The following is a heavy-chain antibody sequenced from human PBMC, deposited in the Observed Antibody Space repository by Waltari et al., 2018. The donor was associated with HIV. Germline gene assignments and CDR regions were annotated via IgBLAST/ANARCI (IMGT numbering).Heavy chain of an antibody. V-gene: IGHV4-61*02. CDR2: IHTSGST. CDR3: VRESRVYGRDSSYNWFDP. CDR1: GGSIVSGNYY. D-gene: IGHD2-21*02. Sequence: QVQLQESGPGLVKPSQTLSLTCTVSGGSIVSGNYYWSWIRQPAGKGLEWIGRIHTSGSTTYNPSLQSRVTISRDTSKNQFSLNLNSVTGADSAVYYCVRESRVYGRDSSYNWFDPWGQGTLVAVSS. J-gene: IGHJ5*02.